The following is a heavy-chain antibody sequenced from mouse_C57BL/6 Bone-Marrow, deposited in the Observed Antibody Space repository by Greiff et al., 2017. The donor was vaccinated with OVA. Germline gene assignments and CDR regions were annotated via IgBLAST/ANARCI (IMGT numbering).Heavy chain of an antibody. CDR2: IYPRSGNT. Sequence: VQLQQSGAELARPGASVKLSCKASGYTFTSYGISWVKQRTGQGLEWIGEIYPRSGNTYYNEKFKGKATLTADKSSSTAYMELRSLTSEDSAVYFWARGDGYYVLCAMDYWGQGTSVTVSS. CDR3: ARGDGYYVLCAMDY. V-gene: IGHV1-81*01. J-gene: IGHJ4*01. CDR1: GYTFTSYG. D-gene: IGHD2-3*01.